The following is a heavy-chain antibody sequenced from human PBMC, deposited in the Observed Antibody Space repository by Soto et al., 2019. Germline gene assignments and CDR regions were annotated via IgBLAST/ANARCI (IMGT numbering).Heavy chain of an antibody. CDR3: ARTGDNLDF. Sequence: SETLSLTCTVSGDSVTRYSWSWIRQPPGKGLDWIGYVYHSGSTNYNPSLKRRLSMSVDTSKNQCSLNLSSVTAADTAIYYCARTGDNLDFWGPGTLVTVSS. V-gene: IGHV4-59*02. J-gene: IGHJ4*02. CDR1: GDSVTRYS. D-gene: IGHD1-20*01. CDR2: VYHSGST.